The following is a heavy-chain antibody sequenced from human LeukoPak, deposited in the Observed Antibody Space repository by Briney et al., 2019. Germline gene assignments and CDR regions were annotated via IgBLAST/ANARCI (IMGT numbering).Heavy chain of an antibody. Sequence: GGSLRLSCAASRFTFSSYAMNWVRQAPGKGLEWVSAISGRGGSIYYTDSVKGRFTISRDNSENTLFLQMNSLRAEDTAVYYCAKVGGSDSTGYFDYWGQGTLVTVSS. V-gene: IGHV3-23*01. D-gene: IGHD1-26*01. CDR2: ISGRGGSI. J-gene: IGHJ4*02. CDR1: RFTFSSYA. CDR3: AKVGGSDSTGYFDY.